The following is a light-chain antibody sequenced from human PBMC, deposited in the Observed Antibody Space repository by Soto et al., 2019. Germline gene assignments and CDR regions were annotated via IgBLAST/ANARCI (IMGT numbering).Light chain of an antibody. CDR1: QTISSW. V-gene: IGKV1-5*03. Sequence: VQMSQSPSTLSGSVGDRVTITCRASQTISSWLAWYQQKPGKAPKLLIYKASTLKSGVPSRFSGTGSGTEFTLTISSLQPDDFATYYCQQYYRSSITFGQGTRLEIK. J-gene: IGKJ5*01. CDR2: KAS. CDR3: QQYYRSSIT.